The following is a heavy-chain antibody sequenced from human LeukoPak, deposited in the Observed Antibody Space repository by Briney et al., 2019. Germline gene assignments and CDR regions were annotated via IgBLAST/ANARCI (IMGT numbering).Heavy chain of an antibody. D-gene: IGHD4-17*01. J-gene: IGHJ4*02. CDR2: IYYNGIT. V-gene: IGHV4-39*01. Sequence: PSETLSLTCTVSGDSISSGNFYWGWIRQRPGKELQWIGSIYYNGITHYNPSLESRVTISADTSTNEFSLKLRSVTAADTAMYYCARDHGDFVQHDWGQGTLVTVSS. CDR3: ARDHGDFVQHD. CDR1: GDSISSGNFY.